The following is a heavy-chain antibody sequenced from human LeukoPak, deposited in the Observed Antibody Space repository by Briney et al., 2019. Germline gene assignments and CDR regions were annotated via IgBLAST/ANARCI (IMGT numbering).Heavy chain of an antibody. V-gene: IGHV4-39*01. Sequence: PSETLSLTCTVSGGSISSSSYYWGWIRQPPGKGLEWIGSIYYSGSTYYNPSLKSRVTISVDTSKNQFSLKLSSVTAADTAVYYCAGHEVWSELRYTPYYFDYWGQGTLVTVSS. D-gene: IGHD3-9*01. CDR3: AGHEVWSELRYTPYYFDY. J-gene: IGHJ4*02. CDR1: GGSISSSSYY. CDR2: IYYSGST.